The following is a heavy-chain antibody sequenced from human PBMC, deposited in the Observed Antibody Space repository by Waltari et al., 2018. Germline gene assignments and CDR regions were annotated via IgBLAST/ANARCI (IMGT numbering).Heavy chain of an antibody. J-gene: IGHJ5*02. V-gene: IGHV4-34*01. CDR1: GGSFNSYY. Sequence: QVQLQQWGAGLLKPSETLSLTCAVNGGSFNSYYWGWIRQPPGKGLEWIGEISHNGRTNENPSLKSRVAISVDPSKTHFSLKLNFLTAADTAVYYCARGEQLHLIRRNSFDTWGQGTLVTVSS. D-gene: IGHD1-1*01. CDR3: ARGEQLHLIRRNSFDT. CDR2: ISHNGRT.